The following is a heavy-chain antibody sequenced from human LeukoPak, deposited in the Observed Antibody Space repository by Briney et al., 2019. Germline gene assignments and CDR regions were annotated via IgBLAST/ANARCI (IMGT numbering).Heavy chain of an antibody. Sequence: ASVKVSCKASGYIFTTYDINWVRQATGQGLEWMGWMNPNSGNTGYAQKFQGRVTITRNTSTSTAYMELSSLRSEDTAVYYCARSVCSGGSCYAEGWFDPWGQGTLVTVSS. D-gene: IGHD2-15*01. J-gene: IGHJ5*02. V-gene: IGHV1-8*01. CDR1: GYIFTTYD. CDR2: MNPNSGNT. CDR3: ARSVCSGGSCYAEGWFDP.